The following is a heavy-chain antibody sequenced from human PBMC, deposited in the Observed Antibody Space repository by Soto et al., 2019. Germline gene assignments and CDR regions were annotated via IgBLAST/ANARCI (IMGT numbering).Heavy chain of an antibody. D-gene: IGHD3-22*01. CDR2: INPSGGST. Sequence: ASVKVSFKASGYTFTSYYMHWVRQAPGQGLEWMGIINPSGGSTSYAQKFQGRVTMTRDTSTSTVYMELSSLRSEDTAVYYCAKEYDSSGYYYYFDYWGQGTLVTVSS. J-gene: IGHJ4*02. CDR3: AKEYDSSGYYYYFDY. V-gene: IGHV1-46*03. CDR1: GYTFTSYY.